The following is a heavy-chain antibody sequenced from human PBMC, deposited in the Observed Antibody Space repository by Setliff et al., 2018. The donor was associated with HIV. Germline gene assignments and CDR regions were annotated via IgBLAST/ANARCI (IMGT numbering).Heavy chain of an antibody. D-gene: IGHD3-3*01. CDR1: GGSFSGYS. CDR3: ARTITTFGAIGRGGRMDV. Sequence: SETLSLTCAVYGGSFSGYSWTWIRQSPGKGLEWIGEMNHSEHYYNPTLKSRVTISMDTSKNQFSLELSSVTAADTALYYCARTITTFGAIGRGGRMDVWGKGTTVTVSS. V-gene: IGHV4-34*01. J-gene: IGHJ6*04. CDR2: MNHSEH.